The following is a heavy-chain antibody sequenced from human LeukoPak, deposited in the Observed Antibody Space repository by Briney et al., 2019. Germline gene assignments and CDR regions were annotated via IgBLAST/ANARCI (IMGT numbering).Heavy chain of an antibody. V-gene: IGHV3-23*01. Sequence: GGSLRLSCAASGFTFRHYAMTWVRQTPGKGLEWVATISGGGLSTYYADSAKGRLTLSRDNSENTVFLQMNSLRVEDTATYYCAKALYYDSHGRGLDNWGQGTPVIVSS. CDR3: AKALYYDSHGRGLDN. CDR2: ISGGGLST. D-gene: IGHD3-22*01. J-gene: IGHJ4*02. CDR1: GFTFRHYA.